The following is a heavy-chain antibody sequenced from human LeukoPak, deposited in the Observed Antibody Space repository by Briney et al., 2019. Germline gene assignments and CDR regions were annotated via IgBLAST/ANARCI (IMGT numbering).Heavy chain of an antibody. CDR3: AKQMVEGHDYYYMDV. V-gene: IGHV3-30*02. CDR1: GFSFRHYG. D-gene: IGHD2-15*01. Sequence: AGGSLRLSCAASGFSFRHYGIHWARQAPGKGLEWVAFIRVDESNRSYADSVKGRFTISRDNSKDTLSLQMNSLRVEDTAVYYCAKQMVEGHDYYYMDVWGKGTSVTVSS. CDR2: IRVDESNR. J-gene: IGHJ6*03.